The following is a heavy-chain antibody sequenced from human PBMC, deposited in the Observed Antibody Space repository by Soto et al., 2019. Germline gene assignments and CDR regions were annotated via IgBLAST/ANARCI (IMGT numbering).Heavy chain of an antibody. J-gene: IGHJ6*02. D-gene: IGHD6-6*01. CDR3: ASSYSSSSWDYYYGMDV. Sequence: SVKVSCKASGGTFSSYAISWVRQAPGQGLEWMGGIIPIFGTANYAQKFQGRVTITADESTSTAYMELSSLRSEDTAVYYCASSYSSSSWDYYYGMDVWGQGTTVTVSS. CDR2: IIPIFGTA. CDR1: GGTFSSYA. V-gene: IGHV1-69*13.